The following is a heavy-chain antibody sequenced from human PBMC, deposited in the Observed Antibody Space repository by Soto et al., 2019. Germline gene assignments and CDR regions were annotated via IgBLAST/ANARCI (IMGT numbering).Heavy chain of an antibody. CDR3: AKDLYYYDSSGYSAFDY. CDR2: ISGSGGST. J-gene: IGHJ4*02. D-gene: IGHD3-22*01. Sequence: PGGSLRLSCAASGFTFSSYAMSWVRQAPGKGLEWVSAISGSGGSTYYADSVKGRFTISRDNSKNTLYLQMNSLRAEDTAVYYCAKDLYYYDSSGYSAFDYWGQGTLVTVSS. V-gene: IGHV3-23*01. CDR1: GFTFSSYA.